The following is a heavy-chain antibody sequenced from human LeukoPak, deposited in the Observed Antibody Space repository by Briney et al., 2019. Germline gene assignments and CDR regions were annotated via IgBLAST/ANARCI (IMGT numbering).Heavy chain of an antibody. CDR2: VCDGGATT. CDR1: GFTFSSYS. CDR3: AKGVSASCYSAVDY. J-gene: IGHJ4*02. Sequence: GGSLRLSCAASGFTFSSYSMNWVRQAPGKGLEWVSVVCDGGATTYYTDSVKGRFTISRDDSKNTLYLQMDSLRAEDTAIYYCAKGVSASCYSAVDYWGQGTLVTVSS. D-gene: IGHD2-15*01. V-gene: IGHV3-23*01.